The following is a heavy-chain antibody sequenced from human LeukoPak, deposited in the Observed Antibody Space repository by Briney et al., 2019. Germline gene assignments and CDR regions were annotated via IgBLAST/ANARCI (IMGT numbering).Heavy chain of an antibody. CDR1: GGSFSGYS. V-gene: IGHV4-34*01. CDR3: ARLTHSVFWLVDYPVFDY. J-gene: IGHJ4*02. Sequence: LETLSLTCAVFGGSFSGYSWSWIRQPPGKGLEWIGEINHSGSTDYNPSLKSRVTISGDTSKNQFSLKLNSVTAADTAVYYCARLTHSVFWLVDYPVFDYWGQGTLVTVSS. CDR2: INHSGST. D-gene: IGHD3-3*01.